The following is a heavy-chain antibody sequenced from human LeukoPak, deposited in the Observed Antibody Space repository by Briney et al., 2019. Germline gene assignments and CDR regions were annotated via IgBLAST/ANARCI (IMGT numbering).Heavy chain of an antibody. J-gene: IGHJ4*02. Sequence: PGGSLRLSCAASGFTFSSYSMNWVRQAPGKGLEWVSSISSSSSYIYYADSVKGRFTISRDNSKNTLYLQMNSLRAEDTAVYYCAKGGLGVQLWLLPGYWGQGTLVTVSS. CDR3: AKGGLGVQLWLLPGY. V-gene: IGHV3-21*01. CDR1: GFTFSSYS. CDR2: ISSSSSYI. D-gene: IGHD5-18*01.